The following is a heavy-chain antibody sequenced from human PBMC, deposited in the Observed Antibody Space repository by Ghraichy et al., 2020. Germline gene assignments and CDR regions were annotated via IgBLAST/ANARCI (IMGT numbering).Heavy chain of an antibody. J-gene: IGHJ4*02. CDR3: ARDLGGSHDY. D-gene: IGHD1-26*01. CDR2: VSYDGSNK. CDR1: GFTFSSYA. Sequence: SCAASGFTFSSYAMHWVRQAPGKGLEWVAIVSYDGSNKYYADSVKGRFTISRDNSKNTLYLQMNSLRAEDTAVYYCARDLGGSHDYWGQGTLVTVSS. V-gene: IGHV3-30-3*01.